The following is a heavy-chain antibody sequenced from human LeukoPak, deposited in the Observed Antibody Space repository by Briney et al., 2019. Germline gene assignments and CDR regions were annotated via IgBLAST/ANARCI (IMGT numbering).Heavy chain of an antibody. D-gene: IGHD6-13*01. Sequence: PGVSLRLSCAASGFTFSSYGMHWVRQAPGKGLEGVAVIWYDGSNKYYTDSVKGRFTISRDNSKNTLYLQMNSLRAEDTAVYYCTSRWGYSSSWSPFDYWGQGTLVTVSS. CDR2: IWYDGSNK. CDR3: TSRWGYSSSWSPFDY. CDR1: GFTFSSYG. V-gene: IGHV3-33*01. J-gene: IGHJ4*02.